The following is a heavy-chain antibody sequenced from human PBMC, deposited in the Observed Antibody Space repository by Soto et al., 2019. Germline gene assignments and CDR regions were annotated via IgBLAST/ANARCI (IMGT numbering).Heavy chain of an antibody. D-gene: IGHD2-21*02. J-gene: IGHJ3*02. CDR1: GGSISSYY. CDR3: ASVLAYCGGDCPVAFGI. V-gene: IGHV4-59*01. Sequence: LSLTCTVSGGSISSYYWSWIRQPPGKGLEWIGYIYYSGSTNYNPSLKSRVTISVDTSKNQFSLKLSSVTAADTAVYYCASVLAYCGGDCPVAFGIWGQGTMVTVSS. CDR2: IYYSGST.